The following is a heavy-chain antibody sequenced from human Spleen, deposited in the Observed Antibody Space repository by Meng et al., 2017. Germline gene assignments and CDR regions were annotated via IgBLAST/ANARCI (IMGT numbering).Heavy chain of an antibody. J-gene: IGHJ6*02. V-gene: IGHV3-21*01. Sequence: GESLKISCAASGFTFSSYSMNWVRQAPGKGLEWVSSISTSSSYIYYADSVSGRFTISRDNAKNSLYLQMNSLRAEDTAVYYCARDIVSSSFSSIGLYYYYGMDVWGQGTTVTVSS. D-gene: IGHD2-15*01. CDR1: GFTFSSYS. CDR2: ISTSSSYI. CDR3: ARDIVSSSFSSIGLYYYYGMDV.